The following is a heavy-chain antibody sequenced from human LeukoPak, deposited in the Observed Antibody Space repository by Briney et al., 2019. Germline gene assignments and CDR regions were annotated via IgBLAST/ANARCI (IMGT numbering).Heavy chain of an antibody. CDR1: TLTFSTYS. D-gene: IGHD4-23*01. V-gene: IGHV3-21*01. CDR3: ARDLRWLDAFDI. Sequence: GGSLRLSCAASTLTFSTYSMNWVRQAPGKGLEWVSSISSSSIYIYYSDSVKGRFTISRDNAKNSLYLQMNSLRAEDTAVYYCARDLRWLDAFDIWGQGTMVTVSS. CDR2: ISSSSIYI. J-gene: IGHJ3*02.